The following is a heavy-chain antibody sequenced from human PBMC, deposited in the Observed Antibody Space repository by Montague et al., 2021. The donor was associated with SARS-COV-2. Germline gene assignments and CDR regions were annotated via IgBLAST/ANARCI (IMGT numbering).Heavy chain of an antibody. V-gene: IGHV4-39*07. J-gene: IGHJ4*02. CDR1: GGSIANSHNY. Sequence: SETLSLTCTVSGGSIANSHNYWGWVRQPPGKGLEWIGTVLYTGTPYYHPSLTARVTISLDTSKNQFSLKMYSVTAADTATYYCGAGGDSPKAGAYWGQGTLVTVSS. CDR3: GAGGDSPKAGAY. D-gene: IGHD6-19*01. CDR2: VLYTGTP.